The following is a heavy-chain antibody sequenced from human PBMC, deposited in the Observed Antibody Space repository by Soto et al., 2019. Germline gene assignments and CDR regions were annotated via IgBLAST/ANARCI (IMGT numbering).Heavy chain of an antibody. CDR1: GYTFFSFW. CDR3: ARRYCSRADCYSDS. D-gene: IGHD2-2*01. Sequence: PGEPLKFCCHGSGYTFFSFWIVRVRQVPGKGLEWVGRIDPGDSSATYNPTFQGHATISAERSTRSAYLQWSSLRAADTAISFWARRYCSRADCYSDSWGQGSLVTVSS. J-gene: IGHJ4*02. V-gene: IGHV5-10-1*01. CDR2: IDPGDSSA.